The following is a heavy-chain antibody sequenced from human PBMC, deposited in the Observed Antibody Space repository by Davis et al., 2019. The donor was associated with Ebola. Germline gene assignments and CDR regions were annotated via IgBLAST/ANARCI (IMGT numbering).Heavy chain of an antibody. CDR1: GGSISSSNW. V-gene: IGHV4-4*02. D-gene: IGHD3-10*01. J-gene: IGHJ5*02. Sequence: SETLSLTCAVSGGSISSSNWWSWVRQPPGKGLEWIGEIYHSGSTNYNPSLKSRVTISVDKSKNQFSLKLSSVTAAETAVYYCARSGLLWFGELLGGWFDPWGQGTLVTVSS. CDR3: ARSGLLWFGELLGGWFDP. CDR2: IYHSGST.